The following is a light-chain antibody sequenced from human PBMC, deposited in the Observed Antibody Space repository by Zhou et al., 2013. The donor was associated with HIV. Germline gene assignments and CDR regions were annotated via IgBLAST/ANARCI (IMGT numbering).Light chain of an antibody. Sequence: EIVLTQSPGTLSVSPGERVTLSCRASQSIGNNLAWYQQKPGQAPRLLMSGASTRATGIPVRFSGSGSGTEFTLTISSMQSEDFAVYYCQQYNNWPPMYTFGQGTRLEI. V-gene: IGKV3-15*01. CDR3: QQYNNWPPMYT. J-gene: IGKJ2*01. CDR2: GAS. CDR1: QSIGNN.